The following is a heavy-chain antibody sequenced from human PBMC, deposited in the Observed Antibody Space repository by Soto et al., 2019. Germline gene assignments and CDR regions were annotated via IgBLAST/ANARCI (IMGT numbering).Heavy chain of an antibody. J-gene: IGHJ4*02. CDR3: ARISTSANYFDY. Sequence: SETLSLTCTVSGGSISSGGYYWSWIRQHPGNGLEWIGYIYYSGSTYYNPSLKSRVTISVDTSKNQFSLKLSSVSAADTVVYYCARISTSANYFDYWGQGTLVTVSS. CDR2: IYYSGST. CDR1: GGSISSGGYY. V-gene: IGHV4-31*03. D-gene: IGHD2-2*01.